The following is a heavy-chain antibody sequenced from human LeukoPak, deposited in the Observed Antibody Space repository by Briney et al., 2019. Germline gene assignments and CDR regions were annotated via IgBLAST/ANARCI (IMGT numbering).Heavy chain of an antibody. V-gene: IGHV1-69*04. D-gene: IGHD3-10*01. J-gene: IGHJ4*02. CDR3: ARVGISGFDY. Sequence: SVKVSCKASGYTFTSYGISWVRQAPGQGLEWMGRIIPILGIANYAQKFQGRVTITADKSTSTAYMELSSLRSEDTAVYYCARVGISGFDYWGQGTLVTVSS. CDR2: IIPILGIA. CDR1: GYTFTSYG.